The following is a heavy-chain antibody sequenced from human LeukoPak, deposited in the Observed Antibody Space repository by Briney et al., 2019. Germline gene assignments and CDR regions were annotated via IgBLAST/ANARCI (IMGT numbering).Heavy chain of an antibody. CDR2: IGTVGDT. V-gene: IGHV3-13*04. J-gene: IGHJ3*02. CDR3: ARETDDVLLGAFDI. CDR1: GFTFSGYD. Sequence: GGSLRLSCAASGFTFSGYDFHCVRQATGRGLEWVSAIGTVGDTHYLDSVKGRFTISRENAKNSLYLQTNSLRAGDTAVYYCARETDDVLLGAFDIWGQGTMVTVSS. D-gene: IGHD3-10*01.